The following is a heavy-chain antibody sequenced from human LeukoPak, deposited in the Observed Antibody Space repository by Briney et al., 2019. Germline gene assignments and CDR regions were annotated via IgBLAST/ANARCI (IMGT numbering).Heavy chain of an antibody. J-gene: IGHJ6*02. Sequence: ASVKVSCKASGYTFTSYAMHWVRQAPGQRLECMGWINTGNGNTKYSQKFQGRVTMITDTSTNTAYMELRSLRSDDTAVYYCAREDNDDYYYYGMDVWGQGTAVTVSS. D-gene: IGHD1-1*01. V-gene: IGHV1-3*04. CDR1: GYTFTSYA. CDR2: INTGNGNT. CDR3: AREDNDDYYYYGMDV.